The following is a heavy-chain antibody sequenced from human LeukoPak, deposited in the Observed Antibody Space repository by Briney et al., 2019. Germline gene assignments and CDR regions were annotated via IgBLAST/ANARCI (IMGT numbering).Heavy chain of an antibody. J-gene: IGHJ6*02. CDR3: ARTLGSYYYYGMDV. Sequence: ASVKVSCKASGYTFTSYAMNWVRQAPGQGLEWMGWINTNTGNPTYAQGFTGRFVFSLDTSVSTAYLQISSLKAEDTAVYYCARTLGSYYYYGMDVWGQGTTVTVSS. CDR1: GYTFTSYA. V-gene: IGHV7-4-1*02. CDR2: INTNTGNP. D-gene: IGHD3-10*01.